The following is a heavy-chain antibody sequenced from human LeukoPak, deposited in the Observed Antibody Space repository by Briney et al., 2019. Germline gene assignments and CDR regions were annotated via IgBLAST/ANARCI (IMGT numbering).Heavy chain of an antibody. CDR3: AREGVYCSSTSCSRGGDY. J-gene: IGHJ4*02. V-gene: IGHV1-18*01. Sequence: ASVKVSCKASGYTFTSYGISWVRQAPGQGLEWMGWISAYNGNTNYAQKLQGRVTMTTDTSTSTAYMDLRSLRSDDTAVYFCAREGVYCSSTSCSRGGDYWGQGTLVTVSS. D-gene: IGHD2-2*01. CDR2: ISAYNGNT. CDR1: GYTFTSYG.